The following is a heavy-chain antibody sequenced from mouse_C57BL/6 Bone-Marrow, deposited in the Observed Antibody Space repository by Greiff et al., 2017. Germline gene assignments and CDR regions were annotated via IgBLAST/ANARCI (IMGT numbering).Heavy chain of an antibody. CDR2: IYPRSGNT. D-gene: IGHD1-1*01. Sequence: VQLQQSGAELARPGASVKLSCKASGYTFTSYGISWVKQRTGQGLEWIGEIYPRSGNTYYNEKFKGKATLTADKSSSTAYMELRSLTSDDSAVFCCARPYYGSSYKFAYWGQGTMVTVSA. CDR1: GYTFTSYG. J-gene: IGHJ3*01. V-gene: IGHV1-81*01. CDR3: ARPYYGSSYKFAY.